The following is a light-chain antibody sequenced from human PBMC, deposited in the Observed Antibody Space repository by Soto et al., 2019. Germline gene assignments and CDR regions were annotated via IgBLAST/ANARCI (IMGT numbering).Light chain of an antibody. CDR1: GSSIGAGYD. J-gene: IGLJ1*01. CDR2: GST. V-gene: IGLV1-40*01. Sequence: QSALTQPPSVSGAPGQRVTISCAGSGSSIGAGYDVHWYQQLPGTAPKLLIYGSTNRPSGVPDRFSGSKSGTSASLAITGLQAEDEADYYCQSYDSSLSGYVFGSGTKLTVL. CDR3: QSYDSSLSGYV.